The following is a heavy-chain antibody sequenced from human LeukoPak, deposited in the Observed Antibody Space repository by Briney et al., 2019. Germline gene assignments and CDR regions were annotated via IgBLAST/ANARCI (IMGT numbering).Heavy chain of an antibody. D-gene: IGHD3-22*01. CDR1: GFTFNHAW. Sequence: GGSLRLSCAASGFTFNHAWMSWVRQAPGEGLEWVGRIKSKTDGATTEYAAPVKGRFTISRDDSKNTLYLQMNSLKTEDTALYYCTTIGSSRYYYYFDYWGQGSLVTVSS. V-gene: IGHV3-15*01. CDR2: IKSKTDGATT. J-gene: IGHJ4*02. CDR3: TTIGSSRYYYYFDY.